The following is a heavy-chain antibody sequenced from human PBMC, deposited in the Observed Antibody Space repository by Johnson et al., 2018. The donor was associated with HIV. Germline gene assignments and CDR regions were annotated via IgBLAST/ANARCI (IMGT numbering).Heavy chain of an antibody. Sequence: EVQLLESGGGLVQPGGSLRLSCAASGFTFSSYAMSWVRQAPGKGLEWVSAISGSGGSTYYADSVKGRFTISRDNSKNTLYLQMNSLRAEDTAVYYCAKAYYYDSSGYDAFDIWGQGTMVTVSS. CDR1: GFTFSSYA. J-gene: IGHJ3*02. V-gene: IGHV3-23*01. D-gene: IGHD3-22*01. CDR3: AKAYYYDSSGYDAFDI. CDR2: ISGSGGST.